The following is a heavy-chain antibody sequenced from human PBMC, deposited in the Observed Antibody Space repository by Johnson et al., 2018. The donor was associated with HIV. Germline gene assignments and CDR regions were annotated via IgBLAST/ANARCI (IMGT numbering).Heavy chain of an antibody. CDR3: AKDRGSYYFYACDI. Sequence: QVQLVESGGGVVQPGGSLRLSCVASGFTFSDYYMSWIRQAPGKGLEWVSYISSSGSTIYYADSVKGRFTISRDNAKNSLYLQMNSLRAEDTAVYYCAKDRGSYYFYACDIWGQGTMVTVSS. CDR2: ISSSGSTI. CDR1: GFTFSDYY. J-gene: IGHJ3*02. V-gene: IGHV3-11*01. D-gene: IGHD1-26*01.